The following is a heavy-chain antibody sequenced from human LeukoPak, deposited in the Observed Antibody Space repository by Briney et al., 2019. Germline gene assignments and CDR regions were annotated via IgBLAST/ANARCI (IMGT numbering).Heavy chain of an antibody. V-gene: IGHV3-30*18. CDR1: GFTFSSYG. CDR3: AKSGRYCSGGSCYYYGMDV. J-gene: IGHJ6*02. CDR2: ISYDGSNK. Sequence: PRGSLRLSCAASGFTFSSYGMHWVRQAPGKGLEWVAVISYDGSNKYYADSVKGRFTISRDNSKNTLYLQMNSLRAEDTAVYYCAKSGRYCSGGSCYYYGMDVWGQGTTVTVSS. D-gene: IGHD2-15*01.